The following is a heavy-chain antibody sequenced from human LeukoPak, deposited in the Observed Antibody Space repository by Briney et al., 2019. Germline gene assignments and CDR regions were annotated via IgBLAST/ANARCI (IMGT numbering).Heavy chain of an antibody. CDR2: IYSGGST. CDR1: GFTVSSNY. Sequence: GGSLRLSCAASGFTVSSNYMSWVRQAPGKGLEWVSVIYSGGSTYYADSGKGRFTISRDNSKNTLYLQMNSLRAEDTAVYYCARGNGDYSYYYYMDVWGKGTTVTVSS. D-gene: IGHD4-17*01. CDR3: ARGNGDYSYYYYMDV. V-gene: IGHV3-53*05. J-gene: IGHJ6*03.